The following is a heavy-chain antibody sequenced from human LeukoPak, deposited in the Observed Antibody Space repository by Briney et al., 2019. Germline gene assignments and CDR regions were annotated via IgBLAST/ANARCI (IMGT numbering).Heavy chain of an antibody. CDR3: AKDRGIASRRGVMD. CDR2: ISSSGSTI. Sequence: GGSLRLSCAASGFTFSSYEMNWVRQAPGKGLEWVSYISSSGSTIYYADSVKGRFTISRDSSKNTLYLQMNSLRAEDTAVYYCAKDRGIASRRGVMDWGQGTLVTVSS. V-gene: IGHV3-48*03. J-gene: IGHJ4*02. CDR1: GFTFSSYE. D-gene: IGHD6-6*01.